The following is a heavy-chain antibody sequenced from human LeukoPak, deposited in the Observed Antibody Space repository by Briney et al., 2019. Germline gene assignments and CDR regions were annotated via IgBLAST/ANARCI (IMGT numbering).Heavy chain of an antibody. V-gene: IGHV5-51*01. Sequence: GESLKISCKDSGYSFTNYWIGWVRQMPGKGLEWTGIIHSADSNTKYSPSFQGQVTISADKSISTAYLQWSGLKASDTAIYYCAGARHGDYRWDYWGQGTLVTVSS. CDR1: GYSFTNYW. CDR2: IHSADSNT. D-gene: IGHD4-17*01. J-gene: IGHJ4*02. CDR3: AGARHGDYRWDY.